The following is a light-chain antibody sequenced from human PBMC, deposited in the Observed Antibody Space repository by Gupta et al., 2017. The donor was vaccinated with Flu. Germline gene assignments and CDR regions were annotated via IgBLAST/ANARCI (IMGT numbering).Light chain of an antibody. J-gene: IGLJ3*02. Sequence: SSDIGRYNFVSWYQQHPGKAPKLLIYEVSNRPSGVSNRFSGSKSGNTASLTISALQAEDEADYHCSSHTSTSTHWVFGGGTKLTVL. CDR3: SSHTSTSTHWV. CDR2: EVS. CDR1: SSDIGRYNF. V-gene: IGLV2-14*01.